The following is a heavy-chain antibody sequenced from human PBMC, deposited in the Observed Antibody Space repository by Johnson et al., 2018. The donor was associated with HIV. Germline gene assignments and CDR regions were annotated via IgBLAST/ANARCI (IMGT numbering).Heavy chain of an antibody. Sequence: QMLLVESGGGVVQPGGSLRLSCAASGFTFSSYGMHWVRQAPGKGLEWVSGIHGNGGRPGYADSVKGRCTISRANSKNTLYLQMNSLGAEDTAVYYCARGGSIAARREAFDIWGQGTMVTVSS. CDR3: ARGGSIAARREAFDI. CDR1: GFTFSSYG. J-gene: IGHJ3*02. CDR2: IHGNGGRP. D-gene: IGHD6-6*01. V-gene: IGHV3-NL1*01.